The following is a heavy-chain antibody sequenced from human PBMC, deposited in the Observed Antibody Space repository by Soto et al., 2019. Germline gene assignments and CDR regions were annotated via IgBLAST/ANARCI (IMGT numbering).Heavy chain of an antibody. CDR3: ALDYGD. Sequence: EVQLVESGGGLVQAGGSLRLSCAASGFAVSNLWMSGVRQSPARGLEWVANINQDGTVKVYLDSLKGRFTVSRDNAKNLLYLQMNSLRAEDTALYYCALDYGDWGRGTLVTVSS. CDR2: INQDGTVK. V-gene: IGHV3-7*01. CDR1: GFAVSNLW. J-gene: IGHJ4*02. D-gene: IGHD3-16*01.